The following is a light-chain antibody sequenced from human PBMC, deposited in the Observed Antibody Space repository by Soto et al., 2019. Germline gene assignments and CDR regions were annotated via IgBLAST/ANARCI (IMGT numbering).Light chain of an antibody. CDR3: TSFTATSTYV. V-gene: IGLV2-14*01. CDR1: GSDVGYYNY. Sequence: QSALTQPASVSGSPGQSITISCTGTGSDVGYYNYVSWYQQHPGKAPKVMIYEVSNRPSGVSNRFSGSKSGNTASLTISGLQAEDEADYYCTSFTATSTYVFGTGTKLTVL. J-gene: IGLJ1*01. CDR2: EVS.